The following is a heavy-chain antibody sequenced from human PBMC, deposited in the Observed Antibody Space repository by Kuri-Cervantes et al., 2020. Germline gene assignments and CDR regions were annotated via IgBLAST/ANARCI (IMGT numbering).Heavy chain of an antibody. V-gene: IGHV1-69*06. Sequence: SVKVSCKASGGTFSSYAISWVRQAPGHGLEWMGGIIPIFGTANYAQKFQGRVTITADKSTSTAYMELSSLRSEDTAVYYCARAGPPPRRYFDLWGRGTLVTVSS. CDR2: IIPIFGTA. J-gene: IGHJ2*01. CDR1: GGTFSSYA. CDR3: ARAGPPPRRYFDL.